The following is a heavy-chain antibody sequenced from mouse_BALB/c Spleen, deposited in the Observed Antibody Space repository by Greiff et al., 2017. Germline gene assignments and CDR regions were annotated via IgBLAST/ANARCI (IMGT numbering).Heavy chain of an antibody. CDR2: INPSTGYT. CDR1: GYTFTSYW. D-gene: IGHD1-2*01. J-gene: IGHJ2*01. V-gene: IGHV1-7*01. CDR3: ARLRRLDY. Sequence: VQLQQSGAELAKPGASVKMSCKASGYTFTSYWMHWVKQRPGQGLEWIGYINPSTGYTEYNQKFKDKATLTADKSSSTAYMQLSSLTSEDSAVYYCARLRRLDYWGQGTTLTVSS.